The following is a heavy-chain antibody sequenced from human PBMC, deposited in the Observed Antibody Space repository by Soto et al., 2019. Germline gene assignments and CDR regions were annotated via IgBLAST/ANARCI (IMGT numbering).Heavy chain of an antibody. CDR3: AKVFVFTIREGFDY. D-gene: IGHD3-3*01. CDR1: GFTFSIYA. J-gene: IGHJ4*02. V-gene: IGHV3-23*01. Sequence: EVQLLESGGGLVQPWGSLRLSCAASGFTFSIYAMSWVRQAPGKGLEWVSAITGSGDSTYYADSVKGRFTVSRDNSKNTLYLQMNSLSAEDTAVYYCAKVFVFTIREGFDYWGLGTLVTVSS. CDR2: ITGSGDST.